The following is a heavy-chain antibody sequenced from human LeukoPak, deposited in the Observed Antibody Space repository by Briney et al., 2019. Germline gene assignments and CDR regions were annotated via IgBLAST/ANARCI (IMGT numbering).Heavy chain of an antibody. CDR2: IYHSGST. V-gene: IGHV4-39*07. J-gene: IGHJ5*02. CDR1: GGSISSGSYY. CDR3: ALVRYFDWLSRTTFDP. D-gene: IGHD3-9*01. Sequence: SQTLSLTCTVSGGSISSGSYYWSWIRQPPGKGLEWIGSIYHSGSTYYNPSLKSRVTISVDTSKNQFSLKLSSVTAADTAVYYCALVRYFDWLSRTTFDPWGQGTLVTVSS.